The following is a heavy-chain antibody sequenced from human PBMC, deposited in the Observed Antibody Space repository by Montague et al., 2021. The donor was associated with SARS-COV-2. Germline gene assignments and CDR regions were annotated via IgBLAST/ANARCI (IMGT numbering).Heavy chain of an antibody. Sequence: SETLSLTCTVSGGSISSYYWSWIRQPPGKGLEWIGYIYYSGSTNYNPSLKSRVTISVDTSKNQFSLKLSSVTAADTAVYYCARTELRYFDWLFPVYFDYWGQGTLVTVSS. D-gene: IGHD3-9*01. J-gene: IGHJ4*02. CDR1: GGSISSYY. CDR3: ARTELRYFDWLFPVYFDY. CDR2: IYYSGST. V-gene: IGHV4-59*08.